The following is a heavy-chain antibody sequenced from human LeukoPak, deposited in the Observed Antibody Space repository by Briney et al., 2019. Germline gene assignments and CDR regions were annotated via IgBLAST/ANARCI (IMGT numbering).Heavy chain of an antibody. J-gene: IGHJ4*02. CDR3: ARVGPANQIVGATRTVDY. D-gene: IGHD1-26*01. V-gene: IGHV4-34*01. CDR2: INHSGST. CDR1: GGSFSGYY. Sequence: SETLSLTCAVYGGSFSGYYWSWIRQPPGRGLEWIGEINHSGSTNYNPPLKSRVTISVDTSKNQFSLKLSSVTAADTAVYYCARVGPANQIVGATRTVDYWGQGTLVTVSS.